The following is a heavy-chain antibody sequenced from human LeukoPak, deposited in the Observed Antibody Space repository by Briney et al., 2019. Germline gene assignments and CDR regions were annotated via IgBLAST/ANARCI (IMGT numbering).Heavy chain of an antibody. Sequence: SETLSLTCTVSGGSISSSTYYWGWIRQPPEKGLEWIGSIYYSGSTYYNASLKSRVTISADTSKNQFSLKLSSVTAADTAVYYCARPLSGSSSWHGDAFDIWGQGTMVTVSS. CDR1: GGSISSSTYY. CDR3: ARPLSGSSSWHGDAFDI. CDR2: IYYSGST. V-gene: IGHV4-39*01. J-gene: IGHJ3*02. D-gene: IGHD6-13*01.